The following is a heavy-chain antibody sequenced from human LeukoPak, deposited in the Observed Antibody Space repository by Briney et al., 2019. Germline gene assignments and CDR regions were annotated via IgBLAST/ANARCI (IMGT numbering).Heavy chain of an antibody. CDR3: AGERRPLGVRGVIRWFDP. CDR1: GYTFTGYY. J-gene: IGHJ5*02. D-gene: IGHD3-10*01. CDR2: INPNSGGT. Sequence: VASVKVSCKASGYTFTGYYMHWVRQAPGQGLEWMGWINPNSGGTNYAQKFQGWVTMTRDTSISTAYMELSRLRSDDTAVYYCAGERRPLGVRGVIRWFDPWGQGTLVTVSS. V-gene: IGHV1-2*04.